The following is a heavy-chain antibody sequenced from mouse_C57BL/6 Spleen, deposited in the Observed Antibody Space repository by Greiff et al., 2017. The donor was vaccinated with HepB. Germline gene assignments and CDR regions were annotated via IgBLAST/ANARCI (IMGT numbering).Heavy chain of an antibody. CDR2: ISSGGSYT. Sequence: EVNVVESGGDLVKPGGSLKLSCAASGFTFSSYGMSWVRQTPDKRLEWVATISSGGSYTYYPDSVKGRFTISRDNAKNTLYLQMSSLKSEDTAMYYCARHRGDYYAMDYWGQGTSVTVSS. CDR1: GFTFSSYG. V-gene: IGHV5-6*01. CDR3: ARHRGDYYAMDY. J-gene: IGHJ4*01.